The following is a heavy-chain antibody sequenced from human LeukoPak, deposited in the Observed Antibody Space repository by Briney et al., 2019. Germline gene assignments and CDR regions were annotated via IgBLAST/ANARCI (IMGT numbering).Heavy chain of an antibody. Sequence: PGGSLRLSCAASGFTVSSNYMSWVRQAPGKGLEWVSVIYSGGSTYYADSVKGRFTISRDNAKNSLYLQMNSLRAEDTAVYYCAREEYSSSSGYYYYYYMDVWGKGTTVTVSS. D-gene: IGHD6-6*01. V-gene: IGHV3-66*01. CDR2: IYSGGST. J-gene: IGHJ6*03. CDR3: AREEYSSSSGYYYYYYMDV. CDR1: GFTVSSNY.